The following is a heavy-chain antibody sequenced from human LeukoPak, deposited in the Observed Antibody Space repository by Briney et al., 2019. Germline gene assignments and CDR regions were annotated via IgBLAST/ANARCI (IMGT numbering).Heavy chain of an antibody. Sequence: GGSLRLSCAASGFTFDDYAMIWVRQPPGKGLEWVSSIFPSGGEIHYADSVRGRFTISRDNSKSTLSLQMNSLRAEDTAIYYCATYRQVLLPFESWGQGTLVTVSS. J-gene: IGHJ4*02. CDR1: GFTFDDYA. CDR3: ATYRQVLLPFES. V-gene: IGHV3-23*01. CDR2: IFPSGGEI. D-gene: IGHD2-8*02.